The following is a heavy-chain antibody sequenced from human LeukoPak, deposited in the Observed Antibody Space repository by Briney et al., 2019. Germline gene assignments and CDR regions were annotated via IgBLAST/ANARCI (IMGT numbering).Heavy chain of an antibody. J-gene: IGHJ3*02. V-gene: IGHV3-23*01. CDR3: TKDLNWNYDAFDI. CDR1: GFTFSSYA. CDR2: ISGSGGST. D-gene: IGHD1-7*01. Sequence: PGGSLRLSCAASGFTFSSYAMSWVRQAPGKGLEWVSAISGSGGSTYYADSVKGRFTISRDNSKNTLYLQMNSLRAEDTAVYYCTKDLNWNYDAFDIWGQGTMVTVSS.